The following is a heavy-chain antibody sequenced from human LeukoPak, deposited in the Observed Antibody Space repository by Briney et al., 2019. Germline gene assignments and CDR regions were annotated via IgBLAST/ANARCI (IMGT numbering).Heavy chain of an antibody. CDR1: GGTFSSYA. D-gene: IGHD3-22*01. CDR3: ARGGYYYDSSGYSHLPDY. CDR2: IIPIVGTT. V-gene: IGHV1-69*11. J-gene: IGHJ4*02. Sequence: ASVKVSCKASGGTFSSYAISWVRQAPGQGLEWMGRIIPIVGTTNYAQMFQGRVTITADESTSTAYMELSSLRSEDTAVYYCARGGYYYDSSGYSHLPDYWGQGTLVTVSA.